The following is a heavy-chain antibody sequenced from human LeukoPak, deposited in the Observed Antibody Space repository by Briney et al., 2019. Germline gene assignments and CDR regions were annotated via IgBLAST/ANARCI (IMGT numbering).Heavy chain of an antibody. D-gene: IGHD2-21*02. J-gene: IGHJ6*02. CDR3: ASGVVVTADTYYYYYGMDV. Sequence: SVKVSCKASGGTFSSYAISWVRQAPGQGLEWMGGIIPIFGTANYAQKFQGRVTITTDESTSTAYMELSSLRSEDTAVYYCASGVVVTADTYYYYYGMDVWGQGTTVTVSS. CDR1: GGTFSSYA. CDR2: IIPIFGTA. V-gene: IGHV1-69*05.